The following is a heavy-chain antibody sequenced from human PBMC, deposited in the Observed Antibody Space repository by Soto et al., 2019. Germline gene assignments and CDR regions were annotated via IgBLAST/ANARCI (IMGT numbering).Heavy chain of an antibody. Sequence: ASVKVSCKASGYTFTSYGISWVRQAPGQGLEWMGWISAYNGNINYAQKLQGRVTMTTDTSTSTAYMELRSLRSDDTAVYYCARESIAARPGYYGMDVWGQGTTVTVSS. CDR1: GYTFTSYG. D-gene: IGHD6-6*01. J-gene: IGHJ6*02. CDR3: ARESIAARPGYYGMDV. CDR2: ISAYNGNI. V-gene: IGHV1-18*01.